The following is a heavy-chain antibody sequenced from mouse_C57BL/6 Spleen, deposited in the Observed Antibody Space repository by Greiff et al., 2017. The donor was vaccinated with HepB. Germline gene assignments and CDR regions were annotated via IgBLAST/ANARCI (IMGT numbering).Heavy chain of an antibody. CDR2: IDPSDSYT. V-gene: IGHV1-59*01. Sequence: QVQLQQSGAELVRPGTSVKLSCKASGYTFTSYWMHWVKQRPGQGLEWIGVIDPSDSYTNYNQKFKGKATLTVDTSSSTAYMQLSSLTSEDSAVYYCARYYYGSSYDDYWGQGTTLTVSS. CDR3: ARYYYGSSYDDY. CDR1: GYTFTSYW. J-gene: IGHJ2*01. D-gene: IGHD1-1*01.